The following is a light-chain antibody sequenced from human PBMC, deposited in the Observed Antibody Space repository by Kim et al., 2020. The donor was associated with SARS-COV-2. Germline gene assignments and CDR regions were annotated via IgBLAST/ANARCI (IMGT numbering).Light chain of an antibody. J-gene: IGKJ4*01. CDR1: QDIRKS. CDR2: DAS. Sequence: DIQMTQSPSSLSASVGDRVTITCQASQDIRKSLNWFQQKPGKAPKLLIYDASDLETGVPSGFSGSGSGTDFTFTINSLQPDDFATYCCQQYHSFPLTFGGGTKVDSK. CDR3: QQYHSFPLT. V-gene: IGKV1-33*01.